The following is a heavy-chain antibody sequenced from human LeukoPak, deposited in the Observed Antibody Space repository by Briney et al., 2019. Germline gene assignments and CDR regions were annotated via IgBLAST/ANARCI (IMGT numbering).Heavy chain of an antibody. V-gene: IGHV1-69*06. CDR2: IIPIFGTA. J-gene: IGHJ4*02. D-gene: IGHD3-10*01. Sequence: SVKVSCKASGGTFSSYAISWVRQAPGQGLEWMGGIIPIFGTANYGQKFQGRVTITADKSTSTAYMELSSLRSEDTAVYYCARDLSGVALGYWGQGTLVTVSS. CDR1: GGTFSSYA. CDR3: ARDLSGVALGY.